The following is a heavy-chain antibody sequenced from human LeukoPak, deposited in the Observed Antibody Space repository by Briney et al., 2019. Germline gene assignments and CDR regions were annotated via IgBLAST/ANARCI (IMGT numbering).Heavy chain of an antibody. V-gene: IGHV3-7*01. CDR2: IKQDGSEK. CDR1: GFTFSRHW. J-gene: IGHJ4*02. CDR3: ARLDYYDSSGYDY. D-gene: IGHD3-22*01. Sequence: GGSLRLSCEASGFTFSRHWMSWVRQAPGKGLEWVANIKQDGSEKYYVDSVKGRFTISRDNAKNSLYLQMNSLRAEDTAVYYCARLDYYDSSGYDYWGQGTLVTVSS.